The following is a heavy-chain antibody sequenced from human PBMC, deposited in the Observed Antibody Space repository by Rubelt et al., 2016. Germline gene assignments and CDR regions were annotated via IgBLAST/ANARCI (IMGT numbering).Heavy chain of an antibody. D-gene: IGHD1-26*01. V-gene: IGHV4-34*01. CDR3: ARGDRSGGYHFGL. Sequence: QVQLQQWGAGLLKPSETLSLTCAVYGESFSGHYWNWIRQPPGKGLEWIGEVDHSGSTKYNPSLKGRVTISADTSINQFSLRLSTVTGAETAGYYWARGDRSGGYHFGLWGRGTLVTVSS. CDR1: GESFSGHY. J-gene: IGHJ2*01. CDR2: VDHSGST.